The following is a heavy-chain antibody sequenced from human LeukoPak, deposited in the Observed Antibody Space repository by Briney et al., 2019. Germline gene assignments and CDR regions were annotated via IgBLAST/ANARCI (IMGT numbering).Heavy chain of an antibody. CDR3: ARAYVGYCSGGSCYRYFDY. D-gene: IGHD2-15*01. J-gene: IGHJ4*02. CDR1: GFTFSTYS. V-gene: IGHV3-21*01. Sequence: GGSLRLSCAASGFTFSTYSMNWVRQAPGKGLEWVSSISTSSSYIYYADSVKGRFTISRGNAKNSLYLQMNNLRAEDTAVYYCARAYVGYCSGGSCYRYFDYWGQGTLVAVSS. CDR2: ISTSSSYI.